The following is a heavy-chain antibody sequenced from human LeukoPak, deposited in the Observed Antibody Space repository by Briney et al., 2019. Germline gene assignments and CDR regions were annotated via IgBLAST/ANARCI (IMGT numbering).Heavy chain of an antibody. J-gene: IGHJ4*02. D-gene: IGHD3-3*01. Sequence: SETLSLTCTVSGGSISSYYWNWIRQPAPKGLEWMRRIYSSGSTTYNPSLKSRVTMSIDTSKNQFSLQLSSVTAADTAVFYCARENTLFGVVKERFGELLDIPFFDYWGQGTLVTVSS. CDR2: IYSSGST. CDR1: GGSISSYY. V-gene: IGHV4-4*07. CDR3: ARENTLFGVVKERFGELLDIPFFDY.